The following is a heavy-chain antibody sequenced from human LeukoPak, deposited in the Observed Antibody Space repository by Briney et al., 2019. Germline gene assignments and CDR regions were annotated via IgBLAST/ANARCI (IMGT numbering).Heavy chain of an antibody. Sequence: GGSLRLSCRASGIVFRGYWMSWVRQAPGKGLEWVANIKQHGTERYYVDSVKGRFTISRDDAKNSVYLQMNSLRGEDTAVYYCASDGGPFDYWGQGTLVTVAS. CDR1: GIVFRGYW. CDR2: IKQHGTER. D-gene: IGHD3-16*01. J-gene: IGHJ4*02. CDR3: ASDGGPFDY. V-gene: IGHV3-7*01.